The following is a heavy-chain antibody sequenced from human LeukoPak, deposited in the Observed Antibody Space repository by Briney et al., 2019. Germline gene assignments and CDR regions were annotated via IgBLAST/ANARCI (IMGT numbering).Heavy chain of an antibody. CDR3: AKAGFLGGCLDY. Sequence: GGSLRLSCAASGFTFSSYAMSWVRQAPGKGLEWVSAISGSGDSKYSADSVRGRFTFCRDNSKNTLHLQMNSLRAEDMAVYYCAKAGFLGGCLDYWGEGTLVTVSS. V-gene: IGHV3-23*01. D-gene: IGHD2-21*01. CDR2: ISGSGDSK. CDR1: GFTFSSYA. J-gene: IGHJ4*02.